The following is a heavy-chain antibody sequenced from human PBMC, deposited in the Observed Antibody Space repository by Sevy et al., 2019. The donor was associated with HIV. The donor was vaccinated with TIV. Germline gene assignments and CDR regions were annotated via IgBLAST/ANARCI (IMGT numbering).Heavy chain of an antibody. CDR2: IYYSGST. J-gene: IGHJ6*03. CDR1: GGSISSSSYY. D-gene: IGHD1-26*01. V-gene: IGHV4-39*01. CDR3: ARHREDGARFYYYYYMDV. Sequence: SETLSLTCTVSGGSISSSSYYWGWIRQPPGKGLEWIGSIYYSGSTYYNPSLKSRVTISVDTSKNQFSLKLSSVTAADTAVYCCARHREDGARFYYYYYMDVWGKGITVTVSS.